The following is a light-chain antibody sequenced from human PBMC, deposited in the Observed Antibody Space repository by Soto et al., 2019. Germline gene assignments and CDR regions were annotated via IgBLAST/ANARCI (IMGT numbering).Light chain of an antibody. CDR2: DAS. CDR1: QTVRNNY. CDR3: QQFSRYPLT. Sequence: EFVLTQSPGTLSLSPGERATLSCRASQTVRNNYLAWYQQKHGQAHRXXIYDASSRATGIPDRFSGGGSGTDFTITISRLEPEDFAVYYCQQFSRYPLTFGGGTKVDIK. J-gene: IGKJ4*01. V-gene: IGKV3-20*01.